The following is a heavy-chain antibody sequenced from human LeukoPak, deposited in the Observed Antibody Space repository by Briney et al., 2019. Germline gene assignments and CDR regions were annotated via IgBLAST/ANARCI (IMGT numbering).Heavy chain of an antibody. J-gene: IGHJ4*02. D-gene: IGHD2-2*01. CDR2: ISSSSSTI. CDR1: GFTFSSYS. V-gene: IGHV3-48*04. CDR3: ARDAAVVPAAAEFDY. Sequence: PGGSLRLSCAASGFTFSSYSMNWVRQAPGKGLEWVSYISSSSSTIYYADSVKGRFTISRDNAKNSLYLQMNSLRAEDTAVYYCARDAAVVPAAAEFDYWGQGTLVTVSS.